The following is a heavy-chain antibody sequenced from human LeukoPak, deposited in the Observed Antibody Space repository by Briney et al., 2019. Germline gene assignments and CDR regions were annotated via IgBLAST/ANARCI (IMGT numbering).Heavy chain of an antibody. Sequence: PGGSLRLSCVASGFTFSSYWLSWVRQAPGKGLEWVANIKQDGSDKYYVDSVKGRFTISRDNAKNSLYLQMNSLRAEDTAVYYCARNLPAADYWGQGTLVTVSS. CDR2: IKQDGSDK. J-gene: IGHJ4*02. D-gene: IGHD2-2*01. CDR1: GFTFSSYW. V-gene: IGHV3-7*01. CDR3: ARNLPAADY.